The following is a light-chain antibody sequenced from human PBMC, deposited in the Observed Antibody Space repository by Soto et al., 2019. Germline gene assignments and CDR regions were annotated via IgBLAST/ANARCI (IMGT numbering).Light chain of an antibody. J-gene: IGLJ1*01. CDR1: SSDVGRYNH. Sequence: QSALTQPPSASGSPGRSVTISCTGTSSDVGRYNHVSWYQQHPGKAPRLMIFEVTKRPSGVPDRFSGSKSGNTASLTVSGLRAEDEADYYCSSYGGSNNFVFGSGTKVTVL. CDR3: SSYGGSNNFV. V-gene: IGLV2-8*01. CDR2: EVT.